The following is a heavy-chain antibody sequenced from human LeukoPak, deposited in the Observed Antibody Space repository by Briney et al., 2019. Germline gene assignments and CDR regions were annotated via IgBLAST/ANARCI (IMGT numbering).Heavy chain of an antibody. CDR2: ISNDGSKK. V-gene: IGHV3-30*18. Sequence: PGGSLRLSCAASRFTFNSYAMSWVRQAPGKGLDWVAVISNDGSKKYYADSVKGRFTISRDNSKNTLFLQVSSLRTEDTAVYYCAKDRYSYAFEYSDSWGQGTLVTVSS. J-gene: IGHJ4*02. D-gene: IGHD5-18*01. CDR1: RFTFNSYA. CDR3: AKDRYSYAFEYSDS.